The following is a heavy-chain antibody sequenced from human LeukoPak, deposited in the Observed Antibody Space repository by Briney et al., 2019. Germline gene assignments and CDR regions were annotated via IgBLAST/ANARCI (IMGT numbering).Heavy chain of an antibody. CDR1: GGSISSYY. CDR2: IYYSGST. D-gene: IGHD1-14*01. J-gene: IGHJ3*02. Sequence: SETLSLTCTVSGGSISSYYWSWIRQPPGKGLEWIGYIYYSGSTNYNPSLKSRVTISVDTSKNQFSLKLSFVTAADTAVYYCARSPTPGAFDIWGQGTMVTVSS. CDR3: ARSPTPGAFDI. V-gene: IGHV4-59*01.